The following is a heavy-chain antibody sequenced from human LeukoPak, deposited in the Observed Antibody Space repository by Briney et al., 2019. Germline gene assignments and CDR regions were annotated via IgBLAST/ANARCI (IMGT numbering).Heavy chain of an antibody. D-gene: IGHD3-22*01. CDR3: ARHVHVSMIVVILSVYFDY. Sequence: SETLSLTCAVYGESLNRHYWSWIRQPPGKGLEWIGEGDNTGGTKFNPSLKGRVTISADTSNNQFSLKLTSVTAADTAVYYCARHVHVSMIVVILSVYFDYWGRGTLVSVSS. V-gene: IGHV4-34*01. CDR2: GDNTGGT. CDR1: GESLNRHY. J-gene: IGHJ4*02.